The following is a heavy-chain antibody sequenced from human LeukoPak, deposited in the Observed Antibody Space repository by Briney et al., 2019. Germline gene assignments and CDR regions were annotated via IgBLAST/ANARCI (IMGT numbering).Heavy chain of an antibody. CDR3: ARGLGIAARLVWFDP. J-gene: IGHJ5*02. D-gene: IGHD6-6*01. CDR1: GGSISSYY. CDR2: IYYSGST. Sequence: SETLSLTCTVSGGSISSYYWSWIRQPPGKGLEWIGYIYYSGSTNYNPSLKSRVTISVDTSKNQFSLKLSSVTAADTAVYYCARGLGIAARLVWFDPWGQGTLVTVSS. V-gene: IGHV4-59*01.